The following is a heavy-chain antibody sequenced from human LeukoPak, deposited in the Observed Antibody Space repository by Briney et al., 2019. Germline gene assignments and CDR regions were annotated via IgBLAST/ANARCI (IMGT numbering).Heavy chain of an antibody. Sequence: GRTLRLSCAASGFTFSSYAMNWVRQAPGKGLEWVSSISASGGSTYYADSVKGRFTISRDNSKNTLYLQMNSLRAEDTAVYYCARGGYYGSGSYYANWFDPWGQGTLVTVSS. CDR2: ISASGGST. CDR3: ARGGYYGSGSYYANWFDP. D-gene: IGHD3-10*01. CDR1: GFTFSSYA. V-gene: IGHV3-23*01. J-gene: IGHJ5*02.